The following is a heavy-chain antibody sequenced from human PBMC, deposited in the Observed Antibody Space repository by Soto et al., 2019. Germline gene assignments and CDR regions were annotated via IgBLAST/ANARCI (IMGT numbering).Heavy chain of an antibody. V-gene: IGHV2-26*01. CDR3: ARIDGYYDSSGYYGAFDY. Sequence: QVTLKESGPVLVKPTETLTLTCTVSGFSLSNARMGVSWIRQPPGKALEWLAHIFSNDEKSYSTPLKSRLTIPKDTSKRQGVLTMTNMDPVDTATYYCARIDGYYDSSGYYGAFDYWGQGTLVTVSS. D-gene: IGHD3-22*01. J-gene: IGHJ4*02. CDR2: IFSNDEK. CDR1: GFSLSNARMG.